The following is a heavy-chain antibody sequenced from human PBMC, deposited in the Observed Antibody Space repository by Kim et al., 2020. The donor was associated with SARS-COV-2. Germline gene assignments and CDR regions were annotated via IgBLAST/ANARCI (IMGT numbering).Heavy chain of an antibody. V-gene: IGHV4-39*01. CDR3: AGELPGDYDYYGMDV. D-gene: IGHD1-26*01. Sequence: SETLSLTCTVSGGSFSSSCYYWGRIRQPPGMGLEWIGNIYYSGSTYSNPSIKSRVTISVDTSKNQFSLKLSSVTDADTAVYYCAGELPGDYDYYGMDVWGQGTTVTVSS. J-gene: IGHJ6*02. CDR2: IYYSGST. CDR1: GGSFSSSCYY.